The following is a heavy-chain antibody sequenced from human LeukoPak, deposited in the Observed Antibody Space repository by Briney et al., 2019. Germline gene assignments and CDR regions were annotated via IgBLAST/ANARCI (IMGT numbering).Heavy chain of an antibody. CDR3: ARGAYSSSSFSWFDP. Sequence: SETLSLTCTVSGGSISSGDYYWSWVRQPPGKGLEWIGYIYYSGSTYYNPSLKSRVTISVDTSKNQFSLKLSSVTAADTAVYYCARGAYSSSSFSWFDPWGQGTLVTVSS. J-gene: IGHJ5*02. V-gene: IGHV4-30-4*01. CDR1: GGSISSGDYY. D-gene: IGHD6-6*01. CDR2: IYYSGST.